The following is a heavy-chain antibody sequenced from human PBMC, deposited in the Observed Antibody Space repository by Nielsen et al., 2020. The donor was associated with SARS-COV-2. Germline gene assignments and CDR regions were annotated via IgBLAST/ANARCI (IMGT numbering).Heavy chain of an antibody. CDR1: GFTFSSYA. Sequence: GESLKISCAASGFTFSSYAMHWVRQAPGKGLEWVSYISSSGSTIYYADSVKGRFTISRDNAKNSLYLQMNSLRAEDTAVYYCAGRGIEIRFLGVGYYGMDVWGQGTTVTVSS. J-gene: IGHJ6*02. CDR3: AGRGIEIRFLGVGYYGMDV. CDR2: ISSSGSTI. V-gene: IGHV3-48*03. D-gene: IGHD3-3*01.